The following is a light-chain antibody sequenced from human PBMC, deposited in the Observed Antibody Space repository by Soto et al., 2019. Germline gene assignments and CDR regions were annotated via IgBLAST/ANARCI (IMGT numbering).Light chain of an antibody. CDR2: GAS. Sequence: IVLTQSPGTLFLSPGERATLSCRASQSVSSSYLAWYQQKPGQAPRLLIYGASSRATGIPDRFSGSGSGTDFTLTISRLEPGDFAVYYCQQYVTSPPGTFGQGTKVEIK. V-gene: IGKV3-20*01. J-gene: IGKJ1*01. CDR1: QSVSSSY. CDR3: QQYVTSPPGT.